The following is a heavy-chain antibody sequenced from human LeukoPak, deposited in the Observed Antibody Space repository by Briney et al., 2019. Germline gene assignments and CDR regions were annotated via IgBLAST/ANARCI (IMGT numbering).Heavy chain of an antibody. CDR1: GFTFNNYA. V-gene: IGHV3-23*01. Sequence: GGSLRLSCAASGFTFNNYAMSWVRQAPGKGLEWVSAISASGGTTYYADSVKGRFTISRDNSENTSFLQMNSLRAEDTAVYYCAKEPREYCSSTSCPNWFDSWGQGTLVTVSS. CDR3: AKEPREYCSSTSCPNWFDS. J-gene: IGHJ5*01. D-gene: IGHD2-2*01. CDR2: ISASGGTT.